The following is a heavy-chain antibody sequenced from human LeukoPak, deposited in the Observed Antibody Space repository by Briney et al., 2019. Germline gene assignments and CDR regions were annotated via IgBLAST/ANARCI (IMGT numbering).Heavy chain of an antibody. D-gene: IGHD2-2*01. V-gene: IGHV3-74*01. CDR3: VRRHPPPSTSPTSYGMDV. CDR2: INTDGSST. Sequence: PGGSLRLSCAASGFTSSGYWMHWVRQAPGKGLVRVSRINTDGSSTTYADSVKGRFTISRDNAKNTLYLQMNSLRVEDTAVYHCVRRHPPPSTSPTSYGMDVWGQGTTVTVSS. CDR1: GFTSSGYW. J-gene: IGHJ6*02.